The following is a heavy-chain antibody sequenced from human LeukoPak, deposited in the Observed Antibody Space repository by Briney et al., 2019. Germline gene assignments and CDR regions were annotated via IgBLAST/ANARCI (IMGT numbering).Heavy chain of an antibody. D-gene: IGHD1-26*01. CDR1: GFTFISYT. CDR3: VRISGTYRFDY. J-gene: IGHJ4*02. CDR2: ITGSGGST. Sequence: PGGSLRLSCAASGFTFISYTMGWVRQAPGKGLEWVSTITGSGGSTSYADSVKGRFTISRDNSRSTLFLQMNTLRAEDTAVFYCVRISGTYRFDYWGQGTLVTVSS. V-gene: IGHV3-23*01.